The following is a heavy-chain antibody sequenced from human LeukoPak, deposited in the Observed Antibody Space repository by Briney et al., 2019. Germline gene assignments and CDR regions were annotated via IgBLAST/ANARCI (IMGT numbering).Heavy chain of an antibody. D-gene: IGHD6-13*01. V-gene: IGHV4-59*08. CDR1: GGSISSYY. J-gene: IGHJ4*02. CDR3: ARHHRQPIAAAGPIDY. CDR2: IYYSGST. Sequence: SETLSLTCPVSGGSISSYYWSWIRQPPGKGLEWIGYIYYSGSTNYNPSLKSRVTISVDASKTQLSLKRSSVTAADTAVYYCARHHRQPIAAAGPIDYWGQGTPVTVSS.